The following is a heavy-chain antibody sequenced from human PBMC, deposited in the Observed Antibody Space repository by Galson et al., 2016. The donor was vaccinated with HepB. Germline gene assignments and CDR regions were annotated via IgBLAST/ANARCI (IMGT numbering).Heavy chain of an antibody. Sequence: SVKVSCKASGYTFSSYDINWVRLAPGQGLEWVGWMNPKRGNTGYAPKFQGRVTMTRDTSINTAYMELRNLRFDDTAVYYCARDPQYYFDYWGQGTLVTVSS. J-gene: IGHJ4*02. CDR1: GYTFSSYD. CDR2: MNPKRGNT. CDR3: ARDPQYYFDY. V-gene: IGHV1-8*01.